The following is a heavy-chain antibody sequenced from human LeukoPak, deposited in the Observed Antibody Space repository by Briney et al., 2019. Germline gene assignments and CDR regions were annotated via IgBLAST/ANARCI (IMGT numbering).Heavy chain of an antibody. J-gene: IGHJ4*02. CDR1: GFDFSDYY. CDR3: ARQKRAFDY. CDR2: MSNNGSSA. Sequence: GGSLRLSCAASGFDFSDYYMTWIRQAPGKGLEWLSYMSNNGSSAYYRDSAKGRFTISRDNAKNALYLEMNSLTVEDTAVYYCARQKRAFDYWGRGTLVTVST. V-gene: IGHV3-11*01.